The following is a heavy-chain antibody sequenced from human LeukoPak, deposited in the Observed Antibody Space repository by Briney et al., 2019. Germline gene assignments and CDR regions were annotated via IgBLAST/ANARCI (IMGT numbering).Heavy chain of an antibody. CDR3: ARDIAVAGTIWFDP. Sequence: ASVKVSCKASGYTSTGYYMHWVRHAPGQRLESMGWINPNSGGTNYAQKFQGRVTMTRDTSISTAYMELSRLRSDDTAVYYCARDIAVAGTIWFDPWGQGTLVTVSS. CDR1: GYTSTGYY. J-gene: IGHJ5*02. D-gene: IGHD6-19*01. CDR2: INPNSGGT. V-gene: IGHV1-2*02.